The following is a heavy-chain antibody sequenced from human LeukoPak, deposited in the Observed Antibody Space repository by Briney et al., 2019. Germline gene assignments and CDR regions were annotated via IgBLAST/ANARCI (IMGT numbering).Heavy chain of an antibody. J-gene: IGHJ6*02. V-gene: IGHV4-30-2*01. Sequence: PSETLSLTCAVSGGSISSGGYSWSWIRQPPGKGLEWIGYIYHSGSTYYNPSLKSRVTISVDRSKNQFSLKLSSVTAADTAVYYCARGVAATLVRYYYYGMDVWGQGTTVTVSS. D-gene: IGHD2-15*01. CDR1: GGSISSGGYS. CDR3: ARGVAATLVRYYYYGMDV. CDR2: IYHSGST.